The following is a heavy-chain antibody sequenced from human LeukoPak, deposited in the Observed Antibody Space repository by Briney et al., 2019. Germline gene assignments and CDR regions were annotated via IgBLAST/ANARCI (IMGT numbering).Heavy chain of an antibody. V-gene: IGHV3-23*01. CDR2: ISGGGGST. Sequence: GGSLRLSCAASGFTFSNYAMSWVRQAPGKGLEWVSDISGGGGSTYYGDSVKGRFTISRDNAKNTLYLQMNSLRAEDTAVYYCARELSGSGYWGQGTLVTVSS. D-gene: IGHD1-26*01. CDR3: ARELSGSGY. J-gene: IGHJ4*02. CDR1: GFTFSNYA.